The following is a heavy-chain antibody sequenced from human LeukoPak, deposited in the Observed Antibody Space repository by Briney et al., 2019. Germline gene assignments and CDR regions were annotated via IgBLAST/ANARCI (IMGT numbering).Heavy chain of an antibody. CDR3: AKGWFGELDDAFDI. CDR2: ISYDGSNK. CDR1: GFTFSSYA. Sequence: GGSLRLSCAASGFTFSSYAMHWVRQAPGKGLEWVAVISYDGSNKYYADSVKGRFTISRDNSKNTLYLQMNSLRAEDVALYYCAKGWFGELDDAFDIWGQGTMVTVSS. V-gene: IGHV3-30*04. J-gene: IGHJ3*02. D-gene: IGHD3-10*01.